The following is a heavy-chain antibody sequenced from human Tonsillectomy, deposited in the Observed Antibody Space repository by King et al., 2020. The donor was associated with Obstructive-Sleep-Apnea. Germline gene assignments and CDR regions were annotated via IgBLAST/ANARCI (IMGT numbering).Heavy chain of an antibody. CDR3: ANFRLGIWNS. D-gene: IGHD7-27*01. V-gene: IGHV4-39*07. J-gene: IGHJ4*02. CDR1: GGSISSNSYY. Sequence: QLQESGPGLVKPPETLSLTCSVSGGSISSNSYYWGWIRQPPGKGLEWIGSIFYSGSTYYTPSLKSRVTISIDTSKNQFSLNLSSVTAADPAVYYCANFRLGIWNSWGQGTLVTVSS. CDR2: IFYSGST.